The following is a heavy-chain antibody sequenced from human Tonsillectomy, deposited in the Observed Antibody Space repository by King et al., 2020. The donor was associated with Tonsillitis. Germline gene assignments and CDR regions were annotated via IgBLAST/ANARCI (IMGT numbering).Heavy chain of an antibody. CDR3: TTDDWS. D-gene: IGHD2-21*01. V-gene: IGHV3-15*01. J-gene: IGHJ5*02. CDR1: GFPFSSGW. CDR2: IKAISDGGKT. Sequence: VQLQESGGGLIKPGGSLRLSCAGSGFPFSSGWMSWVRQAPGKGLEWVGRIKAISDGGKTDYPAPVKGRFTISRDDSKNMLYLQLNSLKIEDTGIYYCTTDDWSWGQGTLVTVSA.